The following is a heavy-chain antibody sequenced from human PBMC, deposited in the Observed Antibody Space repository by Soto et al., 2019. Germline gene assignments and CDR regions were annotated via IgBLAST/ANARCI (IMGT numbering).Heavy chain of an antibody. V-gene: IGHV4-61*01. CDR2: IYNSGST. CDR1: GGSVSSGTSY. J-gene: IGHJ4*02. CDR3: ASGSSVSAYIDY. Sequence: QGQLQESGPGLVKPSETLSLTCTVSGGSVSSGTSYWSWIRQPPGKGLEWIGYIYNSGSTDSNPSLKSRVTISLDTSKNQFSLKLSSVTAADTAVYYCASGSSVSAYIDYWGQGTLVTVSS. D-gene: IGHD6-13*01.